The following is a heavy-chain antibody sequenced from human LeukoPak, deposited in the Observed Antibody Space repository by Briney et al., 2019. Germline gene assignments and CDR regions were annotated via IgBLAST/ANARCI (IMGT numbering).Heavy chain of an antibody. Sequence: PGGSLRLSCAASGFTFSSYAMHWVRQAPGKGLEWVSGISWNSGSIGYADSVKGRFTISRDNAKNSLYLQMNSLRAEDTALYYCAKDLGWKSFFIFDYWGQGTLVTVSS. V-gene: IGHV3-9*01. CDR3: AKDLGWKSFFIFDY. J-gene: IGHJ4*02. D-gene: IGHD6-19*01. CDR2: ISWNSGSI. CDR1: GFTFSSYA.